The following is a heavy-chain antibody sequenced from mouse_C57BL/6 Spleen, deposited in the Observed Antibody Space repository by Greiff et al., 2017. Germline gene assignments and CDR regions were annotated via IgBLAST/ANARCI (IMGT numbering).Heavy chain of an antibody. D-gene: IGHD2-2*01. CDR1: GYAFSSSW. Sequence: VKLQESGPELVKPGASVKISCKASGYAFSSSWMNWVKQRPGKGLEWIGRIYPGDGDTNYNGKFKGKATLTADKSSSTAYMQLSILTSEDSAVYFCAREGPSWFYFDYWGQGTTLTVSS. J-gene: IGHJ2*01. V-gene: IGHV1-82*01. CDR2: IYPGDGDT. CDR3: AREGPSWFYFDY.